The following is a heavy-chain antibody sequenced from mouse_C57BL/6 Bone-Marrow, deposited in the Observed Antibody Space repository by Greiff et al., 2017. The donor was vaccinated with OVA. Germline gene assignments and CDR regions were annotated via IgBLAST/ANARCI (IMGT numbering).Heavy chain of an antibody. D-gene: IGHD2-4*01. CDR1: GFTFSDYY. V-gene: IGHV5-12*01. Sequence: EVMLVESGGGLVQPGGSLKLSCAASGFTFSDYYMYWVRQTPEKRLEWVAYISNGGGSTYYPDTVKGRFTISRDNAKNTLYLQMSRLKSEDTAMYYFARQRGYDYAWFAYWGQGTLGTVSA. CDR3: ARQRGYDYAWFAY. CDR2: ISNGGGST. J-gene: IGHJ3*01.